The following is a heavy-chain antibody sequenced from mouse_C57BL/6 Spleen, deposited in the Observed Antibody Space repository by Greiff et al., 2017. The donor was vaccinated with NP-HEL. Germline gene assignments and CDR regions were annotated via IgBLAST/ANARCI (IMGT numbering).Heavy chain of an antibody. V-gene: IGHV5-17*01. CDR2: ISSGSSTI. D-gene: IGHD2-4*01. Sequence: EVKLVESGGGLVKPGGSLKLSCAASGFTFSDYGMHWVRQAPEKGLEWVAYISSGSSTIYYAETVKGRFTISRDNAKNPLFLQMTSLRSEDTAVYYWARPLDDYDPWFAYWGQGTLVTVSA. CDR1: GFTFSDYG. J-gene: IGHJ3*01. CDR3: ARPLDDYDPWFAY.